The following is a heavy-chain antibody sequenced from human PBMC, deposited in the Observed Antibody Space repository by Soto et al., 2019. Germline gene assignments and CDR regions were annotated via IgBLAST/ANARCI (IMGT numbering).Heavy chain of an antibody. Sequence: EVQLVESGGGLVQPGGSLRLSCAASGSTVSSNYMSWVRQAPGKGLEWVSVIYSGGSTYYADSVKGRVTISRDNSKNTLYLQMNSLRAEDTAVYYCANQRGGYDRDFDYWGQGTLVTVSS. V-gene: IGHV3-66*01. CDR2: IYSGGST. CDR1: GSTVSSNY. D-gene: IGHD5-12*01. CDR3: ANQRGGYDRDFDY. J-gene: IGHJ4*02.